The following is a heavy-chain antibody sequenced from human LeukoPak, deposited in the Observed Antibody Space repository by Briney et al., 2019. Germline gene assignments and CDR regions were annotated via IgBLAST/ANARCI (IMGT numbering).Heavy chain of an antibody. Sequence: GGSLRLSCAASGFTFSSYSMNWVRQAPGKGLEWVSSISSSSSYIYYADSVKGRFTISRDNAKNSLYLQMNSLRAEDTAVYYCATLMADYRDYVDYWGQGTLVTVSS. CDR1: GFTFSSYS. J-gene: IGHJ4*02. D-gene: IGHD4-17*01. V-gene: IGHV3-21*01. CDR3: ATLMADYRDYVDY. CDR2: ISSSSSYI.